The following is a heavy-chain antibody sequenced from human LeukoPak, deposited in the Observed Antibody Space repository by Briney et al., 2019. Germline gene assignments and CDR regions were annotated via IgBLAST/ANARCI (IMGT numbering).Heavy chain of an antibody. Sequence: GESLKISCKGLGYSFSSYSIGWVRQMPGKGLGWMGIIDPDVSDARYSPSVQGQVTISADKSFSTAYLQWSSLTASATAMYYCARQYYDFWSGYPRQTYYFDYWGQGTLVTVSS. J-gene: IGHJ4*02. CDR3: ARQYYDFWSGYPRQTYYFDY. V-gene: IGHV5-51*01. CDR2: IDPDVSDA. D-gene: IGHD3-3*01. CDR1: GYSFSSYS.